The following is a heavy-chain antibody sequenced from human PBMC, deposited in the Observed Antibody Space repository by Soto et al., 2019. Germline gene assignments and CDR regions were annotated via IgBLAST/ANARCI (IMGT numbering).Heavy chain of an antibody. CDR1: GGSISTYY. Sequence: QVQLQESGPGLVKPSETLSLTCTVSGGSISTYYWSWIRQPPGKGLEWIGYIYYSGSTNYNPSLKSRVTISVDTSKTQFSLKLSSVTAADTAVYYCARFYSLIPGGVAFDIWGQGTKVTVSS. V-gene: IGHV4-59*08. CDR2: IYYSGST. D-gene: IGHD2-21*01. CDR3: ARFYSLIPGGVAFDI. J-gene: IGHJ3*02.